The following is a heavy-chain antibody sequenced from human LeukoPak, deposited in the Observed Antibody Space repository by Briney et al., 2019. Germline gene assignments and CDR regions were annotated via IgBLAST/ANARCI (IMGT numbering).Heavy chain of an antibody. CDR1: GGSISSYY. Sequence: SETLSLTCTVSGGSISSYYWSWIRQPPGKGLEWIGHIYYSGSTNYNPSLKSRVTISVDTSKNQFSLKLSSVTAADTAVYYCARIRQQLPRDAFDIWGQGTMVTVSS. D-gene: IGHD6-13*01. J-gene: IGHJ3*02. CDR2: IYYSGST. CDR3: ARIRQQLPRDAFDI. V-gene: IGHV4-59*08.